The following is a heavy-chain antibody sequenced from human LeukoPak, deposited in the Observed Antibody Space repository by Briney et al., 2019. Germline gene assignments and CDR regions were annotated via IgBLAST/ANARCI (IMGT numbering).Heavy chain of an antibody. Sequence: PGGSLRLSCGASGFTLGDCSMGWVRQAPGKGLEWVSAISGSGANTYYADSVKGRFTISRDNSKNTLFLQMNSLRAEDTAVYYCAKDGGGWYTSGWYYFDYWGQGTLVTVSS. D-gene: IGHD6-19*01. CDR3: AKDGGGWYTSGWYYFDY. CDR2: ISGSGANT. CDR1: GFTLGDCS. V-gene: IGHV3-23*01. J-gene: IGHJ4*02.